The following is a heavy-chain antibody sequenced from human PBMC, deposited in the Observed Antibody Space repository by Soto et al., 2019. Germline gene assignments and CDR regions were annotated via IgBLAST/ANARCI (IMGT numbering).Heavy chain of an antibody. V-gene: IGHV3-23*01. J-gene: IGHJ4*02. Sequence: PGGSLRLPCAASGFTFSSYAMSWSRQAPGKGLEWVSAISGSGGSTYYADSVKGRFTISRDNSKNTLYLQMNSLRAEDTAVYYCAYSSTPFDYWGQGTLVTVSS. CDR1: GFTFSSYA. D-gene: IGHD6-13*01. CDR2: ISGSGGST. CDR3: AYSSTPFDY.